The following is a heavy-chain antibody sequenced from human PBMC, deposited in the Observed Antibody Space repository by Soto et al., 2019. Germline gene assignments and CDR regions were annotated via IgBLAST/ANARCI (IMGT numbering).Heavy chain of an antibody. D-gene: IGHD4-17*01. CDR2: IIPIFGTA. J-gene: IGHJ6*02. Sequence: QVQLVQSGAEVKKPGSSVKVSCKASGGTFSSYAISWVRQAPGQGLEWMGGIIPIFGTANYAQKFQGRVTITADESTSPAYMELSSLRSEDTAVYYCARENDYGGKYGMDVWGQGTTVTVSS. CDR3: ARENDYGGKYGMDV. V-gene: IGHV1-69*01. CDR1: GGTFSSYA.